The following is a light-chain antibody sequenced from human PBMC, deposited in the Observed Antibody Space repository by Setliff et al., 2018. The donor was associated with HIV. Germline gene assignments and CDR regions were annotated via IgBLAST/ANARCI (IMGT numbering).Light chain of an antibody. Sequence: QSALTQPPSASGSPGQSVTISCTGSGSNIGSFNYVSWYQQYPDKAPRLLIYEVFNRPSGVPGRFSGSKSGDTASLTISTLQAEDEAEYYCCPFVGSDSWMFGGGTK. CDR3: CPFVGSDSWM. CDR2: EVF. J-gene: IGLJ3*02. CDR1: GSNIGSFNY. V-gene: IGLV2-8*01.